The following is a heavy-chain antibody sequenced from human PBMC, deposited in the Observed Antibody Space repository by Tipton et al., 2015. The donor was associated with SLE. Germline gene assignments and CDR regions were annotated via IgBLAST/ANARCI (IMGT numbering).Heavy chain of an antibody. J-gene: IGHJ5*02. V-gene: IGHV3-11*06. CDR3: FSQPVGWFDP. Sequence: SLRLSCVASEFTFSDFYMTWIRQAPGKGLEWVSSISSSSSYIYYADSVKGRFTISRDNAKNSLYLQMNSLRAEDTAVYYCFSQPVGWFDPWGQGTLVTVSS. CDR2: ISSSSSYI. CDR1: EFTFSDFY.